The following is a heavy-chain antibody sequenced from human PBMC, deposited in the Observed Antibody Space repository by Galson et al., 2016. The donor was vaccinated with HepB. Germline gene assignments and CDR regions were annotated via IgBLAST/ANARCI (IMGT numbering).Heavy chain of an antibody. D-gene: IGHD3-16*01. V-gene: IGHV3-33*01. J-gene: IGHJ4*02. CDR1: GFIFSSYG. Sequence: SLRLSCAASGFIFSSYGMHWVRQAPGKGLEWVAVIWYDGSERYYADSVKGRFTISRDNSKKMLYLQMNSLRAEDTAVYYCAREEGALDSWGQGTLVTVSS. CDR2: IWYDGSER. CDR3: AREEGALDS.